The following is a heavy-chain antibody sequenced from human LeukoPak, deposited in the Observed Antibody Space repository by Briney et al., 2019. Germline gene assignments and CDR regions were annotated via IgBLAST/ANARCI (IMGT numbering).Heavy chain of an antibody. V-gene: IGHV3-23*01. J-gene: IGHJ5*02. Sequence: PGGSLRLSCAASGFTFSDYAMSWVRQAPGGGLEWVSAISGRGDETFHADSVKGRFTTSRDNSKNTLYLQMNSLRAEDTAVYYCAKGPDSSGLNWFDPWGQGTLVTVSS. CDR1: GFTFSDYA. CDR3: AKGPDSSGLNWFDP. D-gene: IGHD6-19*01. CDR2: ISGRGDET.